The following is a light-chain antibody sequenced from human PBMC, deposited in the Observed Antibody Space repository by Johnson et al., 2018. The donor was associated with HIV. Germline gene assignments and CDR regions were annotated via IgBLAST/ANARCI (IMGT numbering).Light chain of an antibody. V-gene: IGLV1-51*02. Sequence: QSVLTQPPSVSAAPGQKVTISCSGSSSNIGNNYVSWYQQLPGTAPKLLIYENNKRPSGIPDRFSGSKSGTSATMGITGLQTGDEADYYCGTWDSSLSAVFRTGTTVTVL. CDR1: SSNIGNNY. J-gene: IGLJ1*01. CDR3: GTWDSSLSAV. CDR2: ENN.